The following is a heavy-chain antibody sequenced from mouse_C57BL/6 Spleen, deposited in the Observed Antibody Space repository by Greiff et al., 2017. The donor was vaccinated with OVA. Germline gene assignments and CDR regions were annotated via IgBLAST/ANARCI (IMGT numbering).Heavy chain of an antibody. J-gene: IGHJ1*03. CDR3: TRSILGRHFEV. CDR1: GYTFTDYE. Sequence: VQVVESGAELVRPGASVTLSCKASGYTFTDYEMHWVKQTPVHGLEWIGAIDPETGGTAYNQKFKGKAILTADKSSSTAYMELRSLTSEDSAVYYCTRSILGRHFEVWGTGTTVTVSS. CDR2: IDPETGGT. V-gene: IGHV1-15*01. D-gene: IGHD4-1*01.